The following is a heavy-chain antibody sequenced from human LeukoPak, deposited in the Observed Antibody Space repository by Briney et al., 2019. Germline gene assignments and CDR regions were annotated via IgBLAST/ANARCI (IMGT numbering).Heavy chain of an antibody. CDR1: GFTFSSYS. CDR3: AREGGYSGYDMDY. Sequence: NPGGSLRLSCAASGFTFSSYSMNWVRQAPGKGLEWVSSISSSSSYIYYADSVKGRFTISRDNAKNSLYLQMNSLRAEDTAVYYCAREGGYSGYDMDYWGQRTLVTVSS. CDR2: ISSSSSYI. J-gene: IGHJ4*02. V-gene: IGHV3-21*01. D-gene: IGHD5-12*01.